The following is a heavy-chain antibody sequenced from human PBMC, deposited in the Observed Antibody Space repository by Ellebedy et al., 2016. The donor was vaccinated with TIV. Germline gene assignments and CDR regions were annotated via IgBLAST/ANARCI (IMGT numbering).Heavy chain of an antibody. J-gene: IGHJ6*02. CDR1: GFTFSSYA. V-gene: IGHV3-30-3*01. Sequence: GESLKISXAASGFTFSSYAMHWVRQAPGKGLEWVAVISYDGSNKYYADSVKGRFTISRDNSKNTLYLQMNSLRAEDTAVYYCVLGGLRDIVVVPAAIDYYYGMDVWGQGTTVTVSS. CDR3: VLGGLRDIVVVPAAIDYYYGMDV. D-gene: IGHD2-2*01. CDR2: ISYDGSNK.